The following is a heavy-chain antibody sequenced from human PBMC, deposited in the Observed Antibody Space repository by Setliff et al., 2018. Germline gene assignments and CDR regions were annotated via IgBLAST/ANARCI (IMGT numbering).Heavy chain of an antibody. CDR2: ISGDSEYI. CDR3: ARTCSGSGCYAGLES. V-gene: IGHV3-23*01. CDR1: GFAFASHN. Sequence: GGSLRLSCAASGFAFASHNMLWVRQAPGQGLEWVSAISGDSEYIYYRDSVKGRFTISRANSKNTLYLQMNSLSAEDTAVYYCARTCSGSGCYAGLESWGQGTPVTVSS. J-gene: IGHJ4*02. D-gene: IGHD2-15*01.